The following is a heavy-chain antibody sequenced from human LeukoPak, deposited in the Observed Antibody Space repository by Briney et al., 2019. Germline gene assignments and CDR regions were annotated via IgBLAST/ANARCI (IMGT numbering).Heavy chain of an antibody. CDR2: ISGSGGST. CDR1: GFTFSSYA. J-gene: IGHJ4*02. Sequence: GGSLRLSCAASGFTFSSYAMSWVRQARGRGLEWVSAISGSGGSTYYPDSVKGRFTISRDNSKNPLYLQMNSLRAEDTAVYYCARHQDYYDSSGYTHWGQGTLVTVSS. V-gene: IGHV3-23*01. CDR3: ARHQDYYDSSGYTH. D-gene: IGHD3-22*01.